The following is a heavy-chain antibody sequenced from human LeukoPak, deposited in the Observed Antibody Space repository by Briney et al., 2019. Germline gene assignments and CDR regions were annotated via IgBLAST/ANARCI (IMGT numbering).Heavy chain of an antibody. V-gene: IGHV4-61*01. Sequence: SETLSLTCTVSGGSISSSIYYWSWIRQPPGKGLEWIGYVYYSGSTNYNPSLKSRVTISVDTSKNQFSLKLSSVTAADTAVYYCARGGDYYDSSGTFIWDYWGQGTLVTVSS. D-gene: IGHD3-22*01. J-gene: IGHJ4*02. CDR1: GGSISSSIYY. CDR2: VYYSGST. CDR3: ARGGDYYDSSGTFIWDY.